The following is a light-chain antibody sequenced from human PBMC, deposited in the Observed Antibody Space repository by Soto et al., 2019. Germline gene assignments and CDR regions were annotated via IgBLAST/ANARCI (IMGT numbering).Light chain of an antibody. CDR2: EVN. Sequence: QSALAQPASVSGSPGQSIAISCTGTSSEISAYDYVSWYQQLPDKPPKLIIYEVNNRTSGVSDHFSGSKSGNTASLTIFGLHADDEADYYCSSHTTSNRRQRVFGTGTRSPS. CDR1: SSEISAYDY. V-gene: IGLV2-14*03. J-gene: IGLJ1*01. CDR3: SSHTTSNRRQRV.